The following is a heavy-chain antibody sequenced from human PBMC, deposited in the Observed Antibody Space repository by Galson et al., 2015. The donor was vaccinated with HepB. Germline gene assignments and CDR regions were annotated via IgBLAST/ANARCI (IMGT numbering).Heavy chain of an antibody. CDR1: QFTFSSYG. D-gene: IGHD3-9*01. CDR3: AKTPRILRYFDRISGLDY. CDR2: ISYDGSNE. V-gene: IGHV3-30*18. J-gene: IGHJ4*02. Sequence: SLRLSCAASQFTFSSYGMHWVRQAPGKGLEWVAVISYDGSNEYYGDSVKGRFTISRDNSKSTLYLQMNNVTTEDTAVYYCAKTPRILRYFDRISGLDYWGQGTLVIVSS.